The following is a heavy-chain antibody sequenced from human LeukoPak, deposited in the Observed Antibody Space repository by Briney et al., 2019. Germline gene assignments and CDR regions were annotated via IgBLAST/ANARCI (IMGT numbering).Heavy chain of an antibody. J-gene: IGHJ5*02. CDR1: GGSISSSSYY. CDR2: IYYSGST. CDR3: AREYGDDNWFDP. Sequence: PSETLSLTCTVSGGSISSSSYYWGWIRQPPGKGLEWIGYIYYSGSTYYNPSLKSRVTISVDTSKNQFSQKLSSVTAADTAVYYCAREYGDDNWFDPWGQGTLVTVSS. D-gene: IGHD2-21*02. V-gene: IGHV4-30-4*08.